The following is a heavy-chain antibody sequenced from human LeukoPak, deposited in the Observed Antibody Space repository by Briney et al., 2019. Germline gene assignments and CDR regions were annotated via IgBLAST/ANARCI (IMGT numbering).Heavy chain of an antibody. Sequence: SETLSLTCTVSGGSISIFYWSWIRQPPGKGLEWIGDIYYSGTTNCNPSLKSRVTISLDTSKNQFSLRLSSVTAADTAVYYCASIDAVAATPTSFDYWGQGTLVTVSS. J-gene: IGHJ4*02. CDR3: ASIDAVAATPTSFDY. CDR2: IYYSGTT. V-gene: IGHV4-59*01. D-gene: IGHD6-19*01. CDR1: GGSISIFY.